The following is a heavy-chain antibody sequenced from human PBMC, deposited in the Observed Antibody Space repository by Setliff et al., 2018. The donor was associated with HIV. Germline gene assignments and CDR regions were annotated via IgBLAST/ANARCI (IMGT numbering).Heavy chain of an antibody. CDR2: IYYRGNT. V-gene: IGHV4-39*01. CDR3: ARAAYDAVDWLDP. Sequence: SETLSLTCTVSGGSISSSSYYWGWIRQPPGKGLEWIGSIYYRGNTYYNPSLKSRVTISVDTSKNQFSLKLRSVTAADTAVYYCARAAYDAVDWLDPWGQGTLVTVSS. J-gene: IGHJ5*02. D-gene: IGHD1-1*01. CDR1: GGSISSSSYY.